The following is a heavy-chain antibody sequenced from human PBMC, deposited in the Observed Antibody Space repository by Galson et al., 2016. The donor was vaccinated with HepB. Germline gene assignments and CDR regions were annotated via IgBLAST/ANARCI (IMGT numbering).Heavy chain of an antibody. Sequence: SLRLSCAASGFTFRNYGMTWVRQAPGKGLEWVSSISRGSSYTYYADSLKGRFTISRDNAKNSLYLQMNSLRVEDTAVYYCARDGSSGYSDAFDIWGQGTMVTVSS. V-gene: IGHV3-21*01. D-gene: IGHD3-22*01. CDR1: GFTFRNYG. CDR2: ISRGSSYT. CDR3: ARDGSSGYSDAFDI. J-gene: IGHJ3*02.